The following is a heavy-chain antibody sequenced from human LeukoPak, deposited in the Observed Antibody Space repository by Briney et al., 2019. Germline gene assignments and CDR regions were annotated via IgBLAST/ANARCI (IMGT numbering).Heavy chain of an antibody. CDR3: ARVEDYDILPGFDY. CDR1: GFSFSSYW. V-gene: IGHV3-7*01. Sequence: GGSLRLSCAASGFSFSSYWMSWVRQAPGKGLEWVANIKQDGREKYYVDSVKGRFTISRDNAKNSLYLQMNSLRAEDTAVYYCARVEDYDILPGFDYWGQGTLVTVSS. J-gene: IGHJ4*02. D-gene: IGHD3-9*01. CDR2: IKQDGREK.